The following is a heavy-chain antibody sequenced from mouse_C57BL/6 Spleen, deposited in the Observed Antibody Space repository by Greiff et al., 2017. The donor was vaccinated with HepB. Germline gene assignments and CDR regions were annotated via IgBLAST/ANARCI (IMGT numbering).Heavy chain of an antibody. CDR2: IYPRSGNT. J-gene: IGHJ3*01. D-gene: IGHD4-1*01. V-gene: IGHV1-81*01. Sequence: VKLMESGAELARPGASVKLSCKASGYTFTSYGISWVKQRTGQGLEWIGEIYPRSGNTYYNEKFKGKATLTADKSSSTAYMELRSLTSEDSAVYFCASWDWFAYWGQGTLVTVSA. CDR1: GYTFTSYG. CDR3: ASWDWFAY.